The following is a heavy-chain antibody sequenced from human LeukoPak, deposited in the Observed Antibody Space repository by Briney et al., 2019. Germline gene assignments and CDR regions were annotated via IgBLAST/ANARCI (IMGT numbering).Heavy chain of an antibody. Sequence: ASVKVSCKASGYTFTSYYMHWVRQAPGQGLEWMGIINPSGGSTSYAQKFQGRVTMTRDTSTSTVYLELSSLRSEDTAVYYCARDAHSSSWYDWYFDLWGRGTLVTVSS. D-gene: IGHD6-13*01. J-gene: IGHJ2*01. V-gene: IGHV1-46*01. CDR2: INPSGGST. CDR1: GYTFTSYY. CDR3: ARDAHSSSWYDWYFDL.